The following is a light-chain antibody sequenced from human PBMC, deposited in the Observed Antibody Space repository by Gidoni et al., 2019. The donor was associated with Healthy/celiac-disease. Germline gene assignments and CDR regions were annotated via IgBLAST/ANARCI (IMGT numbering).Light chain of an antibody. CDR1: RLRSYY. V-gene: IGLV3-19*01. Sequence: SEMPTDQAVSVALGRTVRSTCQGDRLRSYYESWYQQKPGQAPVLVICCKNNRLSGIPDRCAGSSAGNTASLTITGAQAEDEADYYFNSRDSSGNDLVFGGGTKLTVL. CDR2: CKN. CDR3: NSRDSSGNDLV. J-gene: IGLJ3*02.